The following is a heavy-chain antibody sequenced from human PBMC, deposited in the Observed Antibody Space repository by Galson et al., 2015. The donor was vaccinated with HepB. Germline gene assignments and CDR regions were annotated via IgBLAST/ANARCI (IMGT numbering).Heavy chain of an antibody. Sequence: SLRLSCAASGFSVYSNYMNWVRQAPGKGLEWVSLIYSSSSSTNYADFVRGRFTISRDTSKNTVYLQMSRLRADDTAMYYCAQLGTGYWGRGTLVIVSS. CDR3: AQLGTGY. CDR2: IYSSSSST. CDR1: GFSVYSNY. V-gene: IGHV3-53*01. D-gene: IGHD7-27*01. J-gene: IGHJ4*02.